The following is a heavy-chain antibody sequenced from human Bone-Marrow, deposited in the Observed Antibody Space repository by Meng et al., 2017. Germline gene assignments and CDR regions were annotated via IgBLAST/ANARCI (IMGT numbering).Heavy chain of an antibody. J-gene: IGHJ4*02. V-gene: IGHV3-74*01. CDR3: ARYMKTEMATIRLDC. CDR1: GFTFSSYW. Sequence: GESLKISCAASGFTFSSYWMHWVRQAPGKGLVWVSRINSDGSSTSYADSVKGRFTISRDNAKNSLYLQMSSLRAEDTALYYCARYMKTEMATIRLDCWGQGTLVTVSS. D-gene: IGHD5-24*01. CDR2: INSDGSST.